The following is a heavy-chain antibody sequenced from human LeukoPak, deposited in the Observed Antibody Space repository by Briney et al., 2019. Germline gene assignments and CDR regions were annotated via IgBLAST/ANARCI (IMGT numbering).Heavy chain of an antibody. CDR2: ISGYNGDT. CDR1: GYTFTDYY. CDR3: ARDPAVDTSDFDY. D-gene: IGHD1-26*01. J-gene: IGHJ4*02. V-gene: IGHV1-18*04. Sequence: ASVTVSCTASGYTFTDYYIHWVGQAPGQGLEWLGWISGYNGDTNYAQQFPGRVTMTTDTSTSTAYMELTSLTSDDTAVYYCARDPAVDTSDFDYWGQGTLVTVSS.